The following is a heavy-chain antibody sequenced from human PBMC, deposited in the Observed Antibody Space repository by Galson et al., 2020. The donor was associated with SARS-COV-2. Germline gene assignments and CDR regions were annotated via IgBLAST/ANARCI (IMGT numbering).Heavy chain of an antibody. CDR1: GFTFSSYW. J-gene: IGHJ4*02. CDR3: AATRLY. V-gene: IGHV3-74*01. D-gene: IGHD2-15*01. CDR2: INSDGNNT. Sequence: GGSLRLSCAASGFTFSSYWMHWVRQAPGKGLVWVSRINSDGNNTNYADSVKGRFTISRDNAKNTLYLQINSLRAEDTAVYYCAATRLYWGQGTLVTVSS.